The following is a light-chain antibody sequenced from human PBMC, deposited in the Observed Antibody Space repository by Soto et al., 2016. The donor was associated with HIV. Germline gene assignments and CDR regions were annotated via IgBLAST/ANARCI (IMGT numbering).Light chain of an antibody. Sequence: SYVLTQPPSLSVAPRKTARITCGGDNVGTQSVHWHQQRPGQAPVLVVFDDSDRPSGIPDRFSGSKSGNTATLTINRVDAGDEADYYCQVWDRRSDHVVFGGGTKLSVL. CDR2: DDS. CDR1: NVGTQS. J-gene: IGLJ3*02. CDR3: QVWDRRSDHVV. V-gene: IGLV3-21*03.